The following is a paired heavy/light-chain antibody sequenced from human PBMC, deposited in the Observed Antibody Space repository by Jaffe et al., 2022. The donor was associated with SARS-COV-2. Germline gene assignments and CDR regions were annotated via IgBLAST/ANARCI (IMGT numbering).Heavy chain of an antibody. CDR2: VWYTGNNK. CDR3: ARDSAVEYSRSGVYYFGMDV. J-gene: IGHJ6*02. V-gene: IGHV3-33*01. D-gene: IGHD4-4*01. Sequence: QVQLVESGGGVVQPGRSLRLSCAASGFTFSDFGMHWVRQAPGKGLEWVAIVWYTGNNKYYGDSVKGRFTISRDNSKNTLYLQMNSLRADDTAVYYCARDSAVEYSRSGVYYFGMDVWGQGTTVTVSS. CDR1: GFTFSDFG.
Light chain of an antibody. V-gene: IGKV1-17*01. CDR2: AAS. CDR1: QAIGND. J-gene: IGKJ1*01. Sequence: DIRVTQSPSSLSASVGDRVTITCRASQAIGNDLGWFQQKPGKAPKRLIYAASSLQSGVPSRFSGSGSGTEFTLTISSLQPEDLATYYCLQHNTYPWTFGQGTKVEIK. CDR3: LQHNTYPWT.